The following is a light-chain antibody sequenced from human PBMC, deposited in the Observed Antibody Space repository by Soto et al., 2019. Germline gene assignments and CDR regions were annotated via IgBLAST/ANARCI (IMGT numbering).Light chain of an antibody. CDR1: QSVSRK. V-gene: IGKV3-15*01. J-gene: IGKJ1*01. Sequence: EIVMTQSPATLSVSPGERATLSCRASQSVSRKLDWYQQKLGQAPRXLMYGASTRETGVPAMFSGSGAGTDCTRTITSLQHEDVETDYCRQTYSITPTFGQGTKVDIK. CDR3: RQTYSITPT. CDR2: GAS.